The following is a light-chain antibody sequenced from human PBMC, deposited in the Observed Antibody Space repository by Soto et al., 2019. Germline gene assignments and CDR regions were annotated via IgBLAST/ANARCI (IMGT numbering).Light chain of an antibody. Sequence: EIVLTQSPGTLSLSPGERATLSCRAAQSVSNSYIAWYQQKPGQAPRLLIYGASIRATGIPDRFSASGAGTDFTLTISRLEPEDFAVYYCQQYDTSFMINFGQGTRLEIK. CDR3: QQYDTSFMIN. J-gene: IGKJ5*01. CDR2: GAS. V-gene: IGKV3-20*01. CDR1: QSVSNSY.